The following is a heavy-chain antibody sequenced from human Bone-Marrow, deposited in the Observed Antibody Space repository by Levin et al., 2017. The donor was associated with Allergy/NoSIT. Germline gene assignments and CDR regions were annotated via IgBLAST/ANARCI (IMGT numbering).Heavy chain of an antibody. CDR2: ISSSSSYI. CDR3: ARCDTNYDILTGYFCDAFDI. Sequence: GGSLRLSCAASGFTFSSYSMNWVRQAPGKGLEWVSSISSSSSYIYYADSVKGRFTISRDNAKNSLYLQMNSLRAEDTAVYYCARCDTNYDILTGYFCDAFDIWGQGTMVTVSS. V-gene: IGHV3-21*01. CDR1: GFTFSSYS. J-gene: IGHJ3*02. D-gene: IGHD3-9*01.